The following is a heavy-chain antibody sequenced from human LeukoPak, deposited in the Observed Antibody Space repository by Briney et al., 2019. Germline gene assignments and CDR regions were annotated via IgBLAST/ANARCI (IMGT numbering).Heavy chain of an antibody. CDR1: GFTFGDYA. J-gene: IGHJ6*02. V-gene: IGHV3-49*04. D-gene: IGHD6-13*01. CDR2: IRSKSYGETT. CDR3: FGYISKSNYGMDV. Sequence: GGSLRLSCTAPGFTFGDYAMNWVRQAPGKGLEWVGLIRSKSYGETTEYAASVRGRFTISRDDSRSVAYLQMNSLRAEDTAVYYCFGYISKSNYGMDVWGLGTTVTVSS.